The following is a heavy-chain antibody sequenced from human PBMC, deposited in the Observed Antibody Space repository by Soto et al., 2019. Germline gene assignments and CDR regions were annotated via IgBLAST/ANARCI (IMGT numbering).Heavy chain of an antibody. J-gene: IGHJ5*02. CDR3: ERDRSWKGDYVLWFEP. V-gene: IGHV1-69*01. Sequence: QVQLVPAGDVVKKTGSSGQVSCNASGGTFSSYAIGWVRQAPGQGLEWMGGIIPIFGTANYAQKFQGRVTITADESTITAYMELSSLRAEDTAVYYCERDRSWKGDYVLWFEPWGKGTLVTVSS. CDR2: IIPIFGTA. D-gene: IGHD4-17*01. CDR1: GGTFSSYA.